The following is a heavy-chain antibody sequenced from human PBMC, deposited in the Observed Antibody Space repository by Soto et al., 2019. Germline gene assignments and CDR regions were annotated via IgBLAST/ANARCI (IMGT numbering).Heavy chain of an antibody. J-gene: IGHJ4*02. D-gene: IGHD3-22*01. CDR3: AKSLGYFDTSGTFDY. V-gene: IGHV3-23*01. CDR1: GFTFSSYA. Sequence: GGSLRLSCAASGFTFSSYALSWVRQAPGKGLEWVSSSGSGGNTYYADSVKGRFTISRDISKNTLYLQMNSLRAEDTAIYYCAKSLGYFDTSGTFDYWGQGTLVTVSS. CDR2: SGSGGNT.